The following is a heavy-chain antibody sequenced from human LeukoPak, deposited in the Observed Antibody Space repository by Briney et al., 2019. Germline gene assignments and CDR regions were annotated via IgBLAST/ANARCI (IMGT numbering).Heavy chain of an antibody. CDR3: ARGHDTTGYFAY. D-gene: IGHD3-9*01. CDR2: INTTTGNP. J-gene: IGHJ4*02. CDR1: GYTFTSFP. Sequence: ASVKVSCKPSGYTFTSFPINWVRQVPGQGLEWMGWINTTTGNPTYAQGLTGQFVFSLDTSVSTAYLQITSLKAEAIGVYYCARGHDTTGYFAYWGQGSLVTVSS. V-gene: IGHV7-4-1*02.